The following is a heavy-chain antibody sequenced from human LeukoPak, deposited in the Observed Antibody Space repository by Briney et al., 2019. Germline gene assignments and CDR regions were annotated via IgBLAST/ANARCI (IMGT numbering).Heavy chain of an antibody. CDR2: IYYSGST. J-gene: IGHJ4*02. V-gene: IGHV4-61*08. D-gene: IGHD3-10*01. CDR1: GDSLSSGGYS. CDR3: ARDPSGFGEFYFDY. Sequence: SQTLSLTCEVSGDSLSSGGYSWSWIRQPPGKGLEWIGYIYYSGSTNYNPSLKSRVTISVDTSKNQFSLKLSSVTAADTAVYYCARDPSGFGEFYFDYWGQGTLVTVSS.